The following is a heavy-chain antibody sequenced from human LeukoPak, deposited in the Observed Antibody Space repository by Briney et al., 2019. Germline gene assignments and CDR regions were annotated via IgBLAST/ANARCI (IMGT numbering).Heavy chain of an antibody. V-gene: IGHV4-59*08. Sequence: PSEALLLTCSVPRIAFSRHCLSWVRQPPGKGLEWIGSIYYSGSTNYNPSLKSRVTMSVDTSKNEFSLKLSSVTAADTAVYYCARVGTGTEWFGETKPYYFDYWGQGTLVTVSS. J-gene: IGHJ4*02. D-gene: IGHD3-10*01. CDR3: ARVGTGTEWFGETKPYYFDY. CDR1: RIAFSRHC. CDR2: IYYSGST.